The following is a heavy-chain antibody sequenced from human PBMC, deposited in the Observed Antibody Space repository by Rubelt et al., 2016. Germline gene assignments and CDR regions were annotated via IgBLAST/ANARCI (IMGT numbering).Heavy chain of an antibody. J-gene: IGHJ6*02. CDR3: ARARVLRYFDLGAGMDV. CDR1: GFTFSSYG. D-gene: IGHD3-9*01. CDR2: IRYDGSNK. V-gene: IGHV3-30*02. Sequence: VQLVESGGGLVQPGGSLRLSCAASGFTFSSYGMHWVRQAPGKGLEWVAFIRYDGSNKYYADSVKGRFTISRDNSKSTLYLQMNSLRAEDTAVYYCARARVLRYFDLGAGMDVWGQGTTVTVSS.